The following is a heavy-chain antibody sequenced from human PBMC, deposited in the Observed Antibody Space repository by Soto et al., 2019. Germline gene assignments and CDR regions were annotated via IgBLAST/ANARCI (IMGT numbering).Heavy chain of an antibody. Sequence: PSQTLSLTCVGSGDTVSSNSVAWNWVRQSPSRGPEWLGRTYYRSRWYSDYAVSVRSRIDINADTSKNQVSLQLNSVTPEDTAVYSCARSEEDSDYYYYGMDVWGQGTTVTVSS. J-gene: IGHJ6*02. CDR2: TYYRSRWYS. D-gene: IGHD2-15*01. CDR3: ARSEEDSDYYYYGMDV. CDR1: GDTVSSNSVA. V-gene: IGHV6-1*01.